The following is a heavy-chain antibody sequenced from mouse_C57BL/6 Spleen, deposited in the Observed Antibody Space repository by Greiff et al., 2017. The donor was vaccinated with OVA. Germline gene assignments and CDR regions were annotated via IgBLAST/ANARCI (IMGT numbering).Heavy chain of an antibody. CDR1: GYTFTDYY. V-gene: IGHV1-76*01. D-gene: IGHD3-3*01. Sequence: VQLQQSGAELVRPGASVKLSCKASGYTFTDYYINWVKQRPGQGLEWIARIYPGSGNTYYNEKFKGKATLTAEKSTSTAYMQLSRLTSEDSAVYFCARGGPKAWFAYWGQGTLVTVSA. CDR3: ARGGPKAWFAY. J-gene: IGHJ3*01. CDR2: IYPGSGNT.